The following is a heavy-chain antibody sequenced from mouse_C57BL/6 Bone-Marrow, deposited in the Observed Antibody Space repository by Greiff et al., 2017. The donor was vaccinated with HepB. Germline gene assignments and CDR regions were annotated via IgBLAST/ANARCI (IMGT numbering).Heavy chain of an antibody. CDR3: ARRAYSNYVAY. CDR2: FDPSDSYT. V-gene: IGHV1-50*01. Sequence: QVQLQQPGAELVKPGASVKLSCKASGYTFTSYWMQWVKQRPGQGLEWIGEFDPSDSYTNYNQKFKGKATLTVDTSSSTAYMQLSSLTSEDSAVYYCARRAYSNYVAYWGQGTLVTVSA. CDR1: GYTFTSYW. D-gene: IGHD2-5*01. J-gene: IGHJ3*01.